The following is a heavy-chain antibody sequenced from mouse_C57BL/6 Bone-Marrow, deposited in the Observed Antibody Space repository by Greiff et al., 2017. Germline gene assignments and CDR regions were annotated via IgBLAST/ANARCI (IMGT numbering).Heavy chain of an antibody. J-gene: IGHJ2*01. CDR2: IDPSDSYT. V-gene: IGHV1-69*01. Sequence: QVQLQQPGAELVMPGASVKLSCKASGYTFTSYWMHWVKQRPGQGLEWIGEIDPSDSYTNYNQKFKGKSTLTVDKSSSTAYMQLSSLTSEDSAVYYCARLGRGYWGQGTTPTVSS. D-gene: IGHD4-1*01. CDR1: GYTFTSYW. CDR3: ARLGRGY.